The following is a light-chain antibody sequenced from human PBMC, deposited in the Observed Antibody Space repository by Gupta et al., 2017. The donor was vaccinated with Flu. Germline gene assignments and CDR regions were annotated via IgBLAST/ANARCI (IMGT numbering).Light chain of an antibody. Sequence: GDGVTITCRASQGVSSWLAWYQQKPGKAPKLLIYAAPNLQSGVPSRFSGSGSGTDFTLTINSLQPEDFATYYCQQANSFPYTFGQGTKLEIK. V-gene: IGKV1-12*01. J-gene: IGKJ2*01. CDR2: AAP. CDR3: QQANSFPYT. CDR1: QGVSSW.